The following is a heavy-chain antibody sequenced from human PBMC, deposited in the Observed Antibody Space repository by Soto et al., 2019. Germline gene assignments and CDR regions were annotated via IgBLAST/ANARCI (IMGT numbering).Heavy chain of an antibody. CDR2: IIPMLGTP. V-gene: IGHV1-69*11. J-gene: IGHJ6*02. CDR1: GGTFSRFG. D-gene: IGHD3-10*01. Sequence: QVQLVQSGAEVKKPGSSVTVSCKTSGGTFSRFGISWVRQAPGLGLEWMGGIIPMLGTPNYAQQFQGRVTITADVTTNTAHMELSSLRSEDTAVYFCARVVSIHLSGPHYYSYGMDVWGQGSTVVVSS. CDR3: ARVVSIHLSGPHYYSYGMDV.